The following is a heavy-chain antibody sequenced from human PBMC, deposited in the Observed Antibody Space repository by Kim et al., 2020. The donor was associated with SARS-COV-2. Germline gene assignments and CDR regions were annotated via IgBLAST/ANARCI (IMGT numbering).Heavy chain of an antibody. CDR3: ARQFAPDTSGYYYYY. CDR1: GGTFSSHT. Sequence: SVKVSCKASGGTFSSHTINWVRQAPGQGLEWMGGIIPIFGTANYAQKFQGIVTITADESTSTAYMELSSLRSEDTAVYYCARQFAPDTSGYYYYYWGQGTLVTVSS. CDR2: IIPIFGTA. J-gene: IGHJ4*02. V-gene: IGHV1-69*13. D-gene: IGHD3-22*01.